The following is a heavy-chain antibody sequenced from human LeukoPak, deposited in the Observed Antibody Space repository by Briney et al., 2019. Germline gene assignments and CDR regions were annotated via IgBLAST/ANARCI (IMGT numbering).Heavy chain of an antibody. Sequence: KSSETLSLTCTVYTGSLSGYSWSWIRQSPGKGLEWVGEIHESRRTDYNPSLKSRVTISVDTSKNQFSLKLSSVTAADTAVYYCVGAPWGRLNWFDPWGQGTLVTVSS. CDR2: IHESRRT. CDR1: TGSLSGYS. J-gene: IGHJ5*02. V-gene: IGHV4-34*01. CDR3: VGAPWGRLNWFDP. D-gene: IGHD3-16*01.